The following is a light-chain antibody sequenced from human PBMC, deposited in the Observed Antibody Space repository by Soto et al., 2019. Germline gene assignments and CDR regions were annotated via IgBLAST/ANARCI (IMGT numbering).Light chain of an antibody. CDR3: ASYTTSSTYV. Sequence: QSVLTQPASVSGSPGQSIAISCTGTSSDVGGYSYVSWYQQQPGKAPKLVISDVSNRPSGVSDRFSGSKSGNTASLTISGLHTEDEADYYCASYTTSSTYVFGTGTKSPS. CDR1: SSDVGGYSY. J-gene: IGLJ1*01. V-gene: IGLV2-14*01. CDR2: DVS.